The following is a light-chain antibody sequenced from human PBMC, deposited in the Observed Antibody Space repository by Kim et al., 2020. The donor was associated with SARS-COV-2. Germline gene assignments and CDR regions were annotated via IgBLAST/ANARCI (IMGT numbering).Light chain of an antibody. V-gene: IGKV1-12*01. CDR3: QQANSSPPWT. CDR2: GAY. Sequence: SVGDKVTITCRASQDINTWLGWYQQKPGEAPKLLIYGAYNWQSGVPSRCTGSVSGTDFTLTISRLQPDDCATYNCQQANSSPPWTFGQGTKVDIK. CDR1: QDINTW. J-gene: IGKJ1*01.